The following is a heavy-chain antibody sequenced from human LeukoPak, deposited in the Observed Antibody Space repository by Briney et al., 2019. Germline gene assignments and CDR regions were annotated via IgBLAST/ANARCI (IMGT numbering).Heavy chain of an antibody. CDR1: GGSISSYY. D-gene: IGHD6-19*01. Sequence: SETLSLTCTVSGGSISSYYWSWIRQPPGKGLEWIGEINHSGSTNYNPSLKSRVTISVDTSKNQFSLKLSSVTAEDTAVYYCARVAQSSGWLWLAPYYYMDVWGKGTTVTISS. CDR3: ARVAQSSGWLWLAPYYYMDV. V-gene: IGHV4-34*01. CDR2: INHSGST. J-gene: IGHJ6*03.